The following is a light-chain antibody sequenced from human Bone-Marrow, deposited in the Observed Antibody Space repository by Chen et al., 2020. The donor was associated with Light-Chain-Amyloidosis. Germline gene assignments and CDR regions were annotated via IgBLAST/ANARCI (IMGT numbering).Light chain of an antibody. CDR1: SSNIGAVYD. V-gene: IGLV1-40*01. Sequence: QSVLTQPPSVAGAPGQRVTISCTGSSSNIGAVYDVHWYQQLPGTAPKLLIYLNNNRPSGVPDRFSGSKSGTSASLAITGLQAEDEADYFCQSYDSSLSAWVFGGGTKLTVL. CDR2: LNN. J-gene: IGLJ3*02. CDR3: QSYDSSLSAWV.